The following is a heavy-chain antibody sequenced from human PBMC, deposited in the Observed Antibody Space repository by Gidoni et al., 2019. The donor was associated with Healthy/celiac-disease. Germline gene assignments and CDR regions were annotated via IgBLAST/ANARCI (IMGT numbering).Heavy chain of an antibody. D-gene: IGHD7-27*01. Sequence: QLQLPPSSPVLVKPSETLSLTCTVSGGSISSSSYYWGWIRQPPGKGLEWSGSIYYSGSTYYNPSRKRRVTISVDTSKNQFSMKVSSVTDADTAVDYCAAGRGIEGAHWGYWGQGTLVTVSS. J-gene: IGHJ4*02. CDR1: GGSISSSSYY. CDR2: IYYSGST. CDR3: AAGRGIEGAHWGY. V-gene: IGHV4-39*01.